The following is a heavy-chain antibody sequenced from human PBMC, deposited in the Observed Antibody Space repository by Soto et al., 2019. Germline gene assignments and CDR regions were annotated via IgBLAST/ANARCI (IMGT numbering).Heavy chain of an antibody. CDR3: ARGRGCSTGCHNFDY. CDR1: GFTFSSYW. D-gene: IGHD2-2*01. J-gene: IGHJ4*02. Sequence: EVQLVESGGGLVQPGGSLRLSCAASGFTFSSYWMSWVRQAPGKGLEWVANIKQDGSEKYYVDSVKGRFTISRDNAKNSLYLQMNSLRAEDTAVYYCARGRGCSTGCHNFDYWGQGTLVTSPQ. V-gene: IGHV3-7*01. CDR2: IKQDGSEK.